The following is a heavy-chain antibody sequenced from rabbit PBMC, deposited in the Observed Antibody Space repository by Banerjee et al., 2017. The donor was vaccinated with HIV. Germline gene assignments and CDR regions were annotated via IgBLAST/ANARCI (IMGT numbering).Heavy chain of an antibody. CDR1: GFSFSNNYY. Sequence: QEQLEESGGDLVKPEGSLTLTCTTSGFSFSNNYYMCWVRQAPGKGLEWIGCIHTGSGSTYYASWAKGRFTISKTSSTTVTLQMTSLTAADTATYFCARTIYGYGVYGLYYYLWGQGTLVTVS. CDR2: IHTGSGST. CDR3: ARTIYGYGVYGLYYYL. D-gene: IGHD6-1*01. J-gene: IGHJ3*01. V-gene: IGHV1S45*01.